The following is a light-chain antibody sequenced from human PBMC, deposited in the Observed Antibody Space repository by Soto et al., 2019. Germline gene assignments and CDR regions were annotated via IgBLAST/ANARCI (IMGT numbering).Light chain of an antibody. Sequence: DIQMTQSPSTLSASVGDRVTITCRASQSISYWLAWYQQKPGKAPNLLIYKASNLESGVPSRFSGSGFGTEFTLTISSLQPDDFATYYCQQYNSYSETFGQGNKVDIK. CDR1: QSISYW. J-gene: IGKJ1*01. CDR2: KAS. CDR3: QQYNSYSET. V-gene: IGKV1-5*03.